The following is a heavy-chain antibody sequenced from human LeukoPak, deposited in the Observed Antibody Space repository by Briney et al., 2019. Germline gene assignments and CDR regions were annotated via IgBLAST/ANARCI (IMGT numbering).Heavy chain of an antibody. D-gene: IGHD3-22*01. Sequence: ASVKVSCKASGYTLTRFYIHWVRQAPGQGLEWMGIINSSGGSTNYAQRFQGRVTMTRDTSTSTVNMELSSLRSEDTAVYYCARDPYDASGDYVERYGMDVWGQGTTVTVSS. V-gene: IGHV1-46*01. CDR2: INSSGGST. CDR3: ARDPYDASGDYVERYGMDV. CDR1: GYTLTRFY. J-gene: IGHJ6*02.